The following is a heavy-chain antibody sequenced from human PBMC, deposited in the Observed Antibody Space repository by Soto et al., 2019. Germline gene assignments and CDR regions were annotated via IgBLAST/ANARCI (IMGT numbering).Heavy chain of an antibody. CDR1: GFRFSSYH. V-gene: IGHV3-74*01. CDR2: INGDGSST. CDR3: ACLWVV. J-gene: IGHJ4*02. D-gene: IGHD1-26*01. Sequence: EVQLVESGGGLVQPGGSLRLSCAASGFRFSSYHMHWVRQVPGKGLVWVSRINGDGSSTGYADSVKGRFTISRDNAKHTLYLQINSLVAEDTPVYYRACLWVVWGQGTRVTVSS.